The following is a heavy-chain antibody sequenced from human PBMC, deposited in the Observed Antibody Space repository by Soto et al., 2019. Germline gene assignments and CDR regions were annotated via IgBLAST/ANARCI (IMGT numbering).Heavy chain of an antibody. CDR3: ARDPDYGDYWGYFFDS. Sequence: QVQLVQSGAEVKKPGASVKVSCKTSGYTFAAYYIHWIRQAPGQGLEWMGWINPTSGVTVYAQNFQDSVTMTRDTSISTAYMELRRLNSDDTAVYYCARDPDYGDYWGYFFDSWGQGTPVTVSS. V-gene: IGHV1-2*02. CDR2: INPTSGVT. CDR1: GYTFAAYY. D-gene: IGHD4-17*01. J-gene: IGHJ4*02.